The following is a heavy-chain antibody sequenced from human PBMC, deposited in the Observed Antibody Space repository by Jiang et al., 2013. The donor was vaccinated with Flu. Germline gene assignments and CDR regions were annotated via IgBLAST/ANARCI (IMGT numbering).Heavy chain of an antibody. CDR1: GDSITNYY. CDR2: VHYTGSA. CDR3: ARDLVGYCGGDCYSS. V-gene: IGHV4-59*01. J-gene: IGHJ5*02. D-gene: IGHD2-21*02. Sequence: LLKPSETLSLTCTVSGDSITNYYWSWIRQPPGKGLEWIAYVHYTGSANYNPSLKSRVTISVDTSKNQFSLKLASVTAADTAVYYCARDLVGYCGGDCYSSWGQGTLVTVSS.